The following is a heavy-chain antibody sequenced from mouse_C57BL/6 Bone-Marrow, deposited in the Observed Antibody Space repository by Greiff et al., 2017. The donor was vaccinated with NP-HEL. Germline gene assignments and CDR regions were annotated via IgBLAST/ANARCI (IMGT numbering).Heavy chain of an antibody. D-gene: IGHD2-2*01. CDR3: SEDSAVYYCAWGGGYDLYYAMDY. V-gene: IGHV1-87*01. CDR2: GQGLEWIG. CDR1: YTFSRRVH. Sequence: QVQLQQSGPELARPWASVKISCQAFYTFSRRVHFAIRDTNYWMQWVKQRPGQGLEWIGAIYPGNGDTSYNQKFKGKATLTADKSSSTAYMPLSSLTSEDSAVYYCAWGGGYDLYYAMDYWGQGTSVTVSS. J-gene: IGHJ4*01.